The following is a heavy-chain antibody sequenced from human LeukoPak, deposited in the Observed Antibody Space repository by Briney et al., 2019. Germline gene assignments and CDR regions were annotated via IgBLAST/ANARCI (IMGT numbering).Heavy chain of an antibody. CDR1: GGSITSTNY. CDR3: AREGGPYRPLDY. CDR2: VNLQGST. J-gene: IGHJ4*02. V-gene: IGHV4-4*02. Sequence: PSGTLSLTCGVSGGSITSTNYWTWVRQPPGKGLEWIGEVNLQGSTNYNPSLMGRVAIPVDMSENHIPLQLTSVTATDTAVYYCAREGGPYRPLDYSGQGTLVTVSS.